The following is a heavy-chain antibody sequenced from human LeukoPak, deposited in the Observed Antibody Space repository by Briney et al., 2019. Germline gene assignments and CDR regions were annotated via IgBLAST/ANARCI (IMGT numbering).Heavy chain of an antibody. CDR1: GFNFDRYT. CDR2: AGWAGGTT. Sequence: GGSLRLSCATSGFNFDRYTIHWVRHAPGKGLEWVSLAGWAGGTTFYSDSVRGRFTISRDSGRKSVYLQMNSLTTDDTAFYFCAKELDTMFFDYWGQGALVTVSS. D-gene: IGHD3-10*02. J-gene: IGHJ4*02. V-gene: IGHV3-43*01. CDR3: AKELDTMFFDY.